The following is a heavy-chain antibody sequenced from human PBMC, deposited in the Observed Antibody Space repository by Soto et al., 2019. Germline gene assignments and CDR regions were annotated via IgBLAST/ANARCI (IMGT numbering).Heavy chain of an antibody. Sequence: PSETLSLTCIVSGGSISEKYWNWVRQPPGKGLEWIGLIFANGHTDYNPSLKSRVTMSVDASKNQFSLRLNSVTAADTAMYYCARFLVPASRHSDFDFWGQGTQVTVSS. D-gene: IGHD2-21*02. J-gene: IGHJ4*02. CDR3: ARFLVPASRHSDFDF. V-gene: IGHV4-4*07. CDR1: GGSISEKY. CDR2: IFANGHT.